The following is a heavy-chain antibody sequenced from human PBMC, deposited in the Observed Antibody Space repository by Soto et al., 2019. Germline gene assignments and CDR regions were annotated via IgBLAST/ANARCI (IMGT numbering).Heavy chain of an antibody. CDR1: GFTVSSNY. V-gene: IGHV3-66*01. D-gene: IGHD3-10*01. Sequence: EVQLVESGGGLVQPGGSLRLSCAASGFTVSSNYMSWVRQAPGKGLEWVSVIYSGGSTYYADSVRCIFTISRDNSKNTLYLQMNSLRAEDTAVYYCARDMVRGMDVWGQGTTVTVSS. J-gene: IGHJ6*02. CDR2: IYSGGST. CDR3: ARDMVRGMDV.